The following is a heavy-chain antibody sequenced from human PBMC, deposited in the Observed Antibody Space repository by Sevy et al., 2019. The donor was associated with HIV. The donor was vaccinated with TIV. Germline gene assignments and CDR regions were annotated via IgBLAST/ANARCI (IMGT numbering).Heavy chain of an antibody. D-gene: IGHD3-10*01. CDR1: GFTFSDYY. CDR2: ISSSSSYT. CDR3: ARDLREYYYGSGSSELDP. Sequence: GGSLRLSCAASGFTFSDYYMSWIRQAPGKGLEWVSYISSSSSYTNYADSVKGRFTISRDNAKNSLYLQMNSLRAEDTAVYYCARDLREYYYGSGSSELDPWGQGTLVTVSS. J-gene: IGHJ5*02. V-gene: IGHV3-11*06.